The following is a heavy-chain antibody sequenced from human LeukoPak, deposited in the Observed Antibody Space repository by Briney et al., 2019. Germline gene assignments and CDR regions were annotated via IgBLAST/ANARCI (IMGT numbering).Heavy chain of an antibody. CDR3: ARLPSSSWEKVAFDI. CDR1: GYSFTSYW. D-gene: IGHD6-13*01. V-gene: IGHV5-51*01. J-gene: IGHJ3*02. Sequence: GESLKISCKGSGYSFTSYWIGWLRQMPGKGLEWMGIIYPGDSDTRYSPSFQGQVTISADKSISTAYLQWSSLKASDTAMYYCARLPSSSWEKVAFDIWGQGTMVTVSS. CDR2: IYPGDSDT.